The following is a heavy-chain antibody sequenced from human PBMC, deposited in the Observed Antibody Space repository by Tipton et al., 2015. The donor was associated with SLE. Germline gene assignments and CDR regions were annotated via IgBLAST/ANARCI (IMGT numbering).Heavy chain of an antibody. D-gene: IGHD2-15*01. CDR2: INHSGST. Sequence: TLSLTCAVYGGSFSGYYWSWIRQPPGKGLEWIGEINHSGSTYYNPSLESRVTISVDTSKNQFSLKLTSVTAADTAVYYCARVRCSGGSCYYYYTMDGWGQGTTVAVS. V-gene: IGHV4-34*01. CDR1: GGSFSGYY. CDR3: ARVRCSGGSCYYYYTMDG. J-gene: IGHJ6*02.